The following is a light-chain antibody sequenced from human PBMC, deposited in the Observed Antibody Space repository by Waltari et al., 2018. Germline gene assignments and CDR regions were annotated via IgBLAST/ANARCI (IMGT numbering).Light chain of an antibody. J-gene: IGLJ2*01. V-gene: IGLV4-69*01. CDR3: QTGGHGTGV. CDR1: SGHSTNI. CDR2: VNSDGSH. Sequence: QLVLTQSPSASASLGASVKLTCTLSSGHSTNIIAWLQQQPEKGPRYLMNVNSDGSHNKGAGIPVRCSGSSSGAGRYRSISSLQSEDEADYYCQTGGHGTGVFGGGTRRTVL.